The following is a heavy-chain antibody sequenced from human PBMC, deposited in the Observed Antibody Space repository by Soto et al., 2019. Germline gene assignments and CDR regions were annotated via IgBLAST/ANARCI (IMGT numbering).Heavy chain of an antibody. Sequence: GGSLRLSCAASGFTFSSYAMHWVRQAPGKGLEYVSAISSNGGSTYYANSVKGRFTISRDNSKNTLYLQMGSLRAEDMAVYYCARDEVTVTDYGMDVWGQGTTVTVSS. CDR3: ARDEVTVTDYGMDV. CDR2: ISSNGGST. CDR1: GFTFSSYA. J-gene: IGHJ6*02. V-gene: IGHV3-64*01. D-gene: IGHD4-4*01.